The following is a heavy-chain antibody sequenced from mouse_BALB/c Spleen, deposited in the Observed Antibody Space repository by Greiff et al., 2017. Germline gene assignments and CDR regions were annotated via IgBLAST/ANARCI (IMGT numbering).Heavy chain of an antibody. CDR3: AREDLLYAMDY. J-gene: IGHJ4*01. CDR2: ISSGGSYT. CDR1: GFTFSSYA. Sequence: EVKLVESGGGLVKPGGSLKLSCAASGFTFSSYAMSWVRQSPEKRLEWVAEISSGGSYTYYPDTVTGRFTISRDNAKNTLYLEMSSLRSEDTAMYYCAREDLLYAMDYWGQGTSVTVSS. V-gene: IGHV5-9-4*01. D-gene: IGHD2-1*01.